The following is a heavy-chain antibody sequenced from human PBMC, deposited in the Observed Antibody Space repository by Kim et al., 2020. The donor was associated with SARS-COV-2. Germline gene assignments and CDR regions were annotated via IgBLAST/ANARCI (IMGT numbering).Heavy chain of an antibody. CDR1: GYTFTSYD. CDR2: MNPNSGNT. V-gene: IGHV1-8*01. Sequence: ASVKVSCKASGYTFTSYDINWVRQATGQGLEWMGWMNPNSGNTGYAQKFQGRVTMTRNTSISTAYMELSSLRSEDTAVYYCARRRRIHNWNYVGNWFDPWGQGTLVTVSS. CDR3: ARRRRIHNWNYVGNWFDP. D-gene: IGHD1-7*01. J-gene: IGHJ5*02.